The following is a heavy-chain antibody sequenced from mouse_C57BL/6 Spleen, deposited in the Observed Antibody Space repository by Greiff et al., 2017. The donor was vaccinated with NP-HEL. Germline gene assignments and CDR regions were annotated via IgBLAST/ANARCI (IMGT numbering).Heavy chain of an antibody. D-gene: IGHD1-1*01. Sequence: VQLQQSGPELVKPGDSVKISCKASGYSFTGYFMNWVMQSHGKSLEWIGRINPYNGDTFYNQKFKGKATLTVDKSSSTAHMELRSLTSEDSAVYYCARGITTVVAQPPFAYWGQGTLVTVSA. CDR2: INPYNGDT. J-gene: IGHJ3*01. CDR1: GYSFTGYF. CDR3: ARGITTVVAQPPFAY. V-gene: IGHV1-20*01.